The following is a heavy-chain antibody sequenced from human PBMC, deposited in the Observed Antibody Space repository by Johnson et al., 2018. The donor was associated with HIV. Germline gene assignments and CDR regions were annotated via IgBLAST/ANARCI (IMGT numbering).Heavy chain of an antibody. V-gene: IGHV3-30*18. CDR2: ISYDGNTK. Sequence: VQLVESGGGVVQPGRSLRLSCAASGFTFSAYGIHWVRQAPGKGLEWVTFISYDGNTKYYADSVKGRFTISRDNSKNTVYLQMNGLRAEDTAVYFCAKDPSVYVTMIVVSRGAFDIWGQGTMVSVSS. CDR1: GFTFSAYG. CDR3: AKDPSVYVTMIVVSRGAFDI. D-gene: IGHD3-22*01. J-gene: IGHJ3*02.